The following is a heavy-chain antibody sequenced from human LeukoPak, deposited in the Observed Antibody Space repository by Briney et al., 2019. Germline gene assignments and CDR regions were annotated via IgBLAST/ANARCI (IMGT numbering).Heavy chain of an antibody. D-gene: IGHD6-13*01. J-gene: IGHJ4*02. CDR1: GFTFSSYG. Sequence: GGSLRLSCAASGFTFSSYGMHWVRQAPGKGLEWVAVISYDGSNKYYADSVKGRFTISRDNSKNTLYLQMNSLRAEDTAVYYCARTIAAAGATYFDYWGQGTLVTVSS. V-gene: IGHV3-30*03. CDR2: ISYDGSNK. CDR3: ARTIAAAGATYFDY.